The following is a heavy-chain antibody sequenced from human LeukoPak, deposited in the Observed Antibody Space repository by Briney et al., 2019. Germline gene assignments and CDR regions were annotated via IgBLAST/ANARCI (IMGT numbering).Heavy chain of an antibody. CDR2: MCGSGRDI. CDR3: EKTARAYEY. D-gene: IGHD2-21*01. V-gene: IGHV3-11*01. CDR1: GFTFSDSY. J-gene: IGHJ4*02. Sequence: PGGSLRLSCVASGFTFSDSYMSWFRQTPERGLECISYMCGSGRDIKYADSVKGRFTISRDNAKNALYLQMNSLRAEDTAVYYCEKTARAYEYWGQGTQVTVSS.